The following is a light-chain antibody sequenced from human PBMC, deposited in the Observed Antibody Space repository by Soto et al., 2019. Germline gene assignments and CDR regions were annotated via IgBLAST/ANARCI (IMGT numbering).Light chain of an antibody. CDR2: DAS. CDR3: QQRSNWPLT. Sequence: DIVLTQSPATLSLSPGERATLSCRASQSVSSFLAWYQQKRGQAPRLLIYDASNRATGIPARFSGSGSGTDFTLTISSLEPEDFAVYFCQQRSNWPLTFGGGTKVDIK. V-gene: IGKV3-11*01. CDR1: QSVSSF. J-gene: IGKJ4*01.